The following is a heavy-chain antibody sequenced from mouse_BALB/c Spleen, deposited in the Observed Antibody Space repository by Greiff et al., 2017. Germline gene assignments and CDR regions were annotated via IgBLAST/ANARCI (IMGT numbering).Heavy chain of an antibody. CDR1: GYTFTSYY. CDR2: INPSNGGT. D-gene: IGHD1-1*01. V-gene: IGHV1S81*02. Sequence: QVQLQQSGAELVKPGASVKLSCKASGYTFTSYYMYWVKQRPGQGLEWIGEINPSNGGTNFNEKFKSKATLTVDKSSSTAYMQLSSLTSEDSAVYYCTRWYYGSSYGFDYWGQGTTLTVSS. CDR3: TRWYYGSSYGFDY. J-gene: IGHJ2*01.